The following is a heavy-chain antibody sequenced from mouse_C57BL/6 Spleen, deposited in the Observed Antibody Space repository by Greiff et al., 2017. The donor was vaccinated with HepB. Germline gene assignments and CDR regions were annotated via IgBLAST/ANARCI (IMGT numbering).Heavy chain of an antibody. D-gene: IGHD2-4*01. CDR2: IDPENGDT. Sequence: VQLQQSGAELVGPGASVKLSCTASGFNIKDDYMHWVKQRPEQGLEWIGWIDPENGDTEYASKFQGKATITAETSSNTAYLQLSSLTSEDTAVYYCTTFLYDYDGMDYWGQGTSVTVSS. V-gene: IGHV14-4*01. J-gene: IGHJ4*01. CDR3: TTFLYDYDGMDY. CDR1: GFNIKDDY.